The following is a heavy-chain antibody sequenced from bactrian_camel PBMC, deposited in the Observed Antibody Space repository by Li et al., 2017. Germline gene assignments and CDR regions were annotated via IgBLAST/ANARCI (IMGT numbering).Heavy chain of an antibody. Sequence: HVQLVESGGGSVQAGGSLRLSCAASGYRFASYCMGWYRQAPGKAREWVAGISSDGVPSVADSVKGPFTISKDNAKNTLYLQMNSLEPEDTAMYFCAADSFNFRRARHYKYWGQGTQVTVS. J-gene: IGHJ4*01. D-gene: IGHD2*01. CDR3: AADSFNFRRARHYKY. CDR1: GYRFASYC. V-gene: IGHV3S55*01. CDR2: ISSDGVP.